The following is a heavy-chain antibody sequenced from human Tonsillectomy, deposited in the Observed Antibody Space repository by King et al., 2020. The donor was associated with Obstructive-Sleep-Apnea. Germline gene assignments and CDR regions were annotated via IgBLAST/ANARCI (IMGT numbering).Heavy chain of an antibody. CDR3: ARQGGIRGVIKGPVDY. D-gene: IGHD3-10*01. J-gene: IGHJ4*02. CDR2: IYYSGST. Sequence: LQLQESGPGLVKPSETPSLTCTVSGGSISSSSYYWGWIRQPPGKGLEWIGSIYYSGSTYYNPSLKSRVTIFVDTSKNQFSLRLNSVTATDTAVFYCARQGGIRGVIKGPVDYWGQGTLVTVSS. V-gene: IGHV4-39*01. CDR1: GGSISSSSYY.